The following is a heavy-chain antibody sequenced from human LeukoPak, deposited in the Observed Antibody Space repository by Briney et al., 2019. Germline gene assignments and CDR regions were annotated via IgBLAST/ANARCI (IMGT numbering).Heavy chain of an antibody. J-gene: IGHJ6*02. D-gene: IGHD1-26*01. V-gene: IGHV3-49*04. CDR2: IRTNPNGATV. CDR1: GFPFRDHA. Sequence: GGSLRLSCTASGFPFRDHAMSWVRQAPGKELEWVGVIRTNPNGATVEYAASVKATFTISRGDYKNIAYLEMNSLKTEDTAVYYCVRNSGTYRGYGLDVWGQGTTVTVSS. CDR3: VRNSGTYRGYGLDV.